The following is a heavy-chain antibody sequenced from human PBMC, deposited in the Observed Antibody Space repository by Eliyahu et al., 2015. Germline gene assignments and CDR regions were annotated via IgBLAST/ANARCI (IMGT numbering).Heavy chain of an antibody. D-gene: IGHD3-9*01. CDR1: GXSFTSYW. J-gene: IGHJ3*01. Sequence: EVQLVQSGAEVKKPGESLKXSCKGSGXSFTSYWXGWVRQMPGKGLEWVGIIYPGDSXTRYSPSFQGQVTISADKSISTAYLQWSSLKASDTAMXYCARLETISNCPGLWGQGTMVTVSS. CDR3: ARLETISNCPGL. V-gene: IGHV5-51*03. CDR2: IYPGDSXT.